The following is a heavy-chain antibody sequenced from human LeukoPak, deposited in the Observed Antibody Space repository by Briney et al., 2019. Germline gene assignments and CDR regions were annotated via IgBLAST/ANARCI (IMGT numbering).Heavy chain of an antibody. Sequence: SGPTLVNPTQTLTLTCTFSVFSLSTSDVAVGWIRQPPGKALEWLALIYWDDDRRYTPSLRSRLTITKDTSKNQVVLTMTNVDPVDTATYFCAHRPGDGSLAFDSWGQGTLVTVSS. CDR3: AHRPGDGSLAFDS. V-gene: IGHV2-5*02. CDR2: IYWDDDR. J-gene: IGHJ4*02. D-gene: IGHD7-27*01. CDR1: VFSLSTSDVA.